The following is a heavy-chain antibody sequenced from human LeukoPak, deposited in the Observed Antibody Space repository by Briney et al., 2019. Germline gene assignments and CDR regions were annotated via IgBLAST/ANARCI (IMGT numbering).Heavy chain of an antibody. CDR3: AFSSGYYPTYYYYGMDV. CDR1: GGTFSSYA. J-gene: IGHJ6*02. CDR2: IIPILGIA. Sequence: GASVKVSCKASGGTFSSYAISWVRQAPGQGLEWMGGIIPILGIANYAQKFQGRVTITADKSTSTAYMELSSLRSEDTAVYYCAFSSGYYPTYYYYGMDVWGQGTTVTVSS. V-gene: IGHV1-69*10. D-gene: IGHD3-22*01.